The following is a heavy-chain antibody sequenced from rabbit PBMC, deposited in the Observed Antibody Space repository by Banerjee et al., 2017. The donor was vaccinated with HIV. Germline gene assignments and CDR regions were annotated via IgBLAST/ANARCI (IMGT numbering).Heavy chain of an antibody. Sequence: QEQLKETGGGLVQPGGSLKLSCTASGFDLSSYGVSWVRQAPGKGLEWIACINSNTGNTVYASWAKGPFTISKTSSTTVTLQMTSLTAADTATYFCARDLAGVIGWNFNLWGQGTLVTVS. CDR1: GFDLSSYG. CDR2: INSNTGNT. V-gene: IGHV1S45*01. J-gene: IGHJ4*01. CDR3: ARDLAGVIGWNFNL. D-gene: IGHD4-1*01.